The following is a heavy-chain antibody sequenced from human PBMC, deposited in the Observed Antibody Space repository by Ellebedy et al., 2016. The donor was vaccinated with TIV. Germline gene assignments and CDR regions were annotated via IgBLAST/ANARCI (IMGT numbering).Heavy chain of an antibody. CDR2: ISPNGNII. V-gene: IGHV3-11*01. CDR1: GFTFTDSY. Sequence: GASLKISCVSSGFTFTDSYMSSRRQAPGKGLAWVSYISPNGNIIHYADSVKGRFTISRDNARNSLYLQMTSLRAEDTAVYYCAGEKAWYFDLWGRGNLVTVSS. CDR3: AGEKAWYFDL. J-gene: IGHJ2*01.